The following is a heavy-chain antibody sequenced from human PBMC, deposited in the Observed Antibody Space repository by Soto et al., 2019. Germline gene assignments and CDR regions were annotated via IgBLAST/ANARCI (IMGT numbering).Heavy chain of an antibody. CDR1: GFTFSSYS. J-gene: IGHJ4*02. Sequence: GGSLRLSCAASGFTFSSYSMNWVRQAPGKGLEWVSSISSSSSYRYYADSVKGRFTISRDNAKNSLYLQMNSLRAEDTAVYYCARGRVATIKALDYWGQGTLVTVSS. CDR2: ISSSSSYR. D-gene: IGHD5-12*01. V-gene: IGHV3-21*01. CDR3: ARGRVATIKALDY.